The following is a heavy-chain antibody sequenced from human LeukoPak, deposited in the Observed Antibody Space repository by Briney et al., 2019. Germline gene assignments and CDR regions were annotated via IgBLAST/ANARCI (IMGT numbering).Heavy chain of an antibody. CDR1: GFTLGSHD. D-gene: IGHD5-18*01. Sequence: GGSLRLSCTASGFTLGSHDMHWVRQIPGQGLEWVAAVSSGFHAFFADSVQGRFTASREDARNSLYLQMNSLRAGDTAVYYCVREARGYHYTYFDYWGQGTLVTVSS. CDR2: VSSGFHA. V-gene: IGHV3-13*01. J-gene: IGHJ4*02. CDR3: VREARGYHYTYFDY.